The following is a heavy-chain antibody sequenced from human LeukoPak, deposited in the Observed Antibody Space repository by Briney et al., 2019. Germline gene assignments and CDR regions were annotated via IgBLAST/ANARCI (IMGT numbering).Heavy chain of an antibody. Sequence: GGSLRLSCAASGFTFSSYAMSWVRQAPGKGLEWVSAISASGGSTYYADPVKGRFTISRDNSKNTLYLQMNSLRAEDTAVYYCAKSKEEWYYYDSSGYIDYFDYWGQGTLVTVSS. CDR3: AKSKEEWYYYDSSGYIDYFDY. D-gene: IGHD3-22*01. V-gene: IGHV3-23*01. J-gene: IGHJ4*02. CDR2: ISASGGST. CDR1: GFTFSSYA.